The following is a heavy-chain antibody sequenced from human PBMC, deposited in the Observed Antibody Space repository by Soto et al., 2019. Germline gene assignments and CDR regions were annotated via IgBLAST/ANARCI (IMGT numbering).Heavy chain of an antibody. CDR1: GGSISTNY. Sequence: PSETLSLTCTVSGGSISTNYWSWIRQPPGKGLEWIGYMYYTGSTNYNPSLESRVTTSVDTSKKQFSLKLSSVTAADTAVYYCVRTSSQWLTFDYWGQGTLVTVSS. D-gene: IGHD5-12*01. CDR3: VRTSSQWLTFDY. V-gene: IGHV4-59*01. J-gene: IGHJ4*02. CDR2: MYYTGST.